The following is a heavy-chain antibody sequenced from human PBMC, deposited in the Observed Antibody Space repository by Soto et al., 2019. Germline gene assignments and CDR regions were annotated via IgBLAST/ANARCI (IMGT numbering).Heavy chain of an antibody. CDR3: GKDVVLLIAAVGQYFDX. D-gene: IGHD6-13*01. Sequence: GGSLRLSWAASGFTFSSYALSWVRQAPGKGLELVSAIIFSGGNTYYSDSVKGRFSISRDNSKNILYMQMSSLRAEDTAVYYCGKDVVLLIAAVGQYFDXWGQVVLVTVSX. CDR2: IIFSGGNT. V-gene: IGHV3-23*01. J-gene: IGHJ4*02. CDR1: GFTFSSYA.